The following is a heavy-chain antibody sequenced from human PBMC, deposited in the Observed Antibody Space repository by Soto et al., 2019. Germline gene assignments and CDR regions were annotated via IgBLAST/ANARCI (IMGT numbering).Heavy chain of an antibody. J-gene: IGHJ4*02. CDR1: GFPFSNYW. V-gene: IGHV3-7*01. Sequence: GGSLRLSCAASGFPFSNYWMSWVRQAPGKGLEWVASIKQDGSETYYVDSVKGRFTITRDNAKNSLHLQMNGLRVGDTAVYYCASSYGARSTTDSWGQGTLVTVSS. CDR3: ASSYGARSTTDS. CDR2: IKQDGSET. D-gene: IGHD4-17*01.